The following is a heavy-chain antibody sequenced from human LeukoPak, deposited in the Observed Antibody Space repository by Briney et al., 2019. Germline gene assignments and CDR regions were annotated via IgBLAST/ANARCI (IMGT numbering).Heavy chain of an antibody. CDR3: ARGRARGYSYGRFYFDY. CDR1: GGPFSGYY. Sequence: SETLSLTCAVYGGPFSGYYWSWIRQPPGKGLEWNGEINHSGRTNYNPSLKSRVTISVDTSKNQFSLKLSSVTAADTAVYYCARGRARGYSYGRFYFDYWGQGTLVTVSS. J-gene: IGHJ4*02. CDR2: INHSGRT. D-gene: IGHD5-18*01. V-gene: IGHV4-34*01.